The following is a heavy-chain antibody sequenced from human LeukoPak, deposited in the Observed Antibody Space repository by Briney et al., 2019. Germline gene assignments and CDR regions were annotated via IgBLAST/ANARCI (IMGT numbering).Heavy chain of an antibody. CDR2: IRQDGNEI. CDR1: GFTFSSYW. CDR3: SRVECNSINCYAHFDH. V-gene: IGHV3-7*01. J-gene: IGHJ4*02. D-gene: IGHD2-2*01. Sequence: GGSLRLSCAASGFTFSSYWMHWVRQAPGKGLVWVANIRQDGNEIYYADSVKGRFSISRDDAKNTLFLQMDSLGAEDTAVYYCSRVECNSINCYAHFDHWGQGTLVTVSS.